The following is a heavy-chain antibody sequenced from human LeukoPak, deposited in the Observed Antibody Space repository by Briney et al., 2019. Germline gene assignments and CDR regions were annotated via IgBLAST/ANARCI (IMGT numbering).Heavy chain of an antibody. J-gene: IGHJ3*02. CDR2: ISGDGSST. CDR1: GFTFSSHW. D-gene: IGHD2-2*01. V-gene: IGHV3-74*01. CDR3: ARRSTSCYDI. Sequence: GGSLRLSCAASGFTFSSHWMYWVRQAPGKGLVWVSRISGDGSSTSYADSVKGQFTISRDNAKNTLYLQMNSLRADDTAVYYCARRSTSCYDIWGQGTMVTVSS.